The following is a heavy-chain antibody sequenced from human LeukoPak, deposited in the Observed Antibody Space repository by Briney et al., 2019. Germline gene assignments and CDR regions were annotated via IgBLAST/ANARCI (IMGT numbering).Heavy chain of an antibody. Sequence: SETLSLTCTVSGGSVSSYYWSWIRQPPGKGLEWIVYIYTSGSTNYNPSLKSRVTISVDTSKNQFSLKLSSVTAADTAVYYCARVRSSSPFYYYYYMDVWGKGTTVIVSS. CDR2: IYTSGST. J-gene: IGHJ6*03. CDR3: ARVRSSSPFYYYYYMDV. D-gene: IGHD6-6*01. V-gene: IGHV4-4*09. CDR1: GGSVSSYY.